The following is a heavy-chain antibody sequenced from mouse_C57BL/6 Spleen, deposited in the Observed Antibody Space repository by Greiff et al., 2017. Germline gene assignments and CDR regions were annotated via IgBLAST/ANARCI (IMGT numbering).Heavy chain of an antibody. J-gene: IGHJ3*01. CDR2: ISSGGSYT. V-gene: IGHV5-6*01. Sequence: EVQLVESGGDLVKPGGSLKLSCAASGFTFSSYGMSWVRQTPDKRLEWVATISSGGSYTYYPDSVKGRFTISRDNAKNTLYLQMSSLKSEDTAMYYCARQWGSSSWFAYWGQGTLVTVSA. CDR3: ARQWGSSSWFAY. CDR1: GFTFSSYG. D-gene: IGHD1-1*01.